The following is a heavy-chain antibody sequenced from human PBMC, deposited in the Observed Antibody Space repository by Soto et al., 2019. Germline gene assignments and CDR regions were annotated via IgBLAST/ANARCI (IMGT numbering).Heavy chain of an antibody. CDR1: GGSISSSSYY. V-gene: IGHV4-39*01. CDR3: VTFWGLDYDTPN. Sequence: SETLSLTCTVSGGSISSSSYYWGWIRQPPGKGLEWIGSIYYSGSTYYNPSLKSRVTISVDTSKNQFSLKLSSVTAADTAVHYCVTFWGLDYDTPNWGQGTLVTVSS. D-gene: IGHD3-9*01. CDR2: IYYSGST. J-gene: IGHJ4*02.